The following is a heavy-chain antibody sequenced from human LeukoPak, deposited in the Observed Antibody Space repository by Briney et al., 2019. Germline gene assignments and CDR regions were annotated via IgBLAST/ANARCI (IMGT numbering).Heavy chain of an antibody. CDR1: GGSISSGSYD. J-gene: IGHJ3*02. Sequence: PSQTLSLTCTVSGGSISSGSYDSSWIRQPPGKGLEWIGYIYYSGSTNYNPSLKSRVTISVDTSKNQFSLKLSSVTAADTAVYYCARGCSSTNDAFDIWGQGTMVTVSS. CDR2: IYYSGST. V-gene: IGHV4-61*01. D-gene: IGHD2-2*01. CDR3: ARGCSSTNDAFDI.